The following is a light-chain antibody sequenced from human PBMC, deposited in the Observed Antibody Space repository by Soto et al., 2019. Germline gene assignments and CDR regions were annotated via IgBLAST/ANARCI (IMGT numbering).Light chain of an antibody. J-gene: IGKJ1*01. CDR1: QSVRSN. V-gene: IGKV3-11*01. CDR2: DAS. Sequence: EIVLTQSPATLSLSPGERATLSCRASQSVRSNLAWYQHKPGQPPRLLIYDASIRATGLPGRFSGSGSETDFTLTISNLEPEDFAVYYCQQRDNWPWTFGQGAKVEIK. CDR3: QQRDNWPWT.